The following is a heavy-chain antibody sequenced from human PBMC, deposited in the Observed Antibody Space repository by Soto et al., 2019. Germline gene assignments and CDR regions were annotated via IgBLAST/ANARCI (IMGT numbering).Heavy chain of an antibody. CDR3: AKEVVITRWYFDF. Sequence: EVPLLESGGDLVQSGESLRLSCAASGFTFGSYAMSWVRQAPGKGLEWVSTISGGGITTSYADSVKGRFTISRDNSKNTLYLQMNSLRAEDTAVYYWAKEVVITRWYFDFWGRGTLVTVSS. J-gene: IGHJ2*01. CDR1: GFTFGSYA. V-gene: IGHV3-23*01. CDR2: ISGGGITT. D-gene: IGHD2-21*01.